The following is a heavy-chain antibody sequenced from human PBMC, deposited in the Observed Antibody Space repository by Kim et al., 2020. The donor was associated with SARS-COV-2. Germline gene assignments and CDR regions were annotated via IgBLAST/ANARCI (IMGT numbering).Heavy chain of an antibody. CDR2: ISVSGADT. V-gene: IGHV3-23*01. Sequence: GGSLRLSYAASGFIFSDFAMSWVRQAPGKGLEWVSSISVSGADTYYADSVKGRFTIFRDNSKNTLYLQMNSLRAEDTAAYYCARLGRGRPPGYFCLWGR. J-gene: IGHJ2*01. CDR1: GFIFSDFA. D-gene: IGHD6-19*01. CDR3: ARLGRGRPPGYFCL.